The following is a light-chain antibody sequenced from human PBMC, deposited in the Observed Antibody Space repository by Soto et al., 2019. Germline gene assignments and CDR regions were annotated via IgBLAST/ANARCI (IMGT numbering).Light chain of an antibody. V-gene: IGLV2-8*01. CDR3: SSYAGSNDRGV. CDR2: EVS. CDR1: SSDIGAYNH. J-gene: IGLJ3*02. Sequence: QSVLTQPPSASGSPGQSVTISCTGTSSDIGAYNHVSWYQQHPGKAPKLMIHEVSNRPSGVPDRFARSNSGITASLTVSGLQAEYEADYYCSSYAGSNDRGVFGGGTKVTVL.